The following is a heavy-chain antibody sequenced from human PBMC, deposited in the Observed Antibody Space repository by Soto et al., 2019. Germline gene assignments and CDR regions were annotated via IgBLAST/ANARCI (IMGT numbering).Heavy chain of an antibody. V-gene: IGHV4-31*03. CDR3: ARGLLWFGDDSGDAFDI. CDR1: GGSISSGGYY. CDR2: IYYSGST. Sequence: QVQLQESGPGLVKPSQTLSLTCTVSGGSISSGGYYWSWIRQHPGKGLEWIGYIYYSGSTYYNPSLKSRVTISVDTSKNQFSLKLSSVTAADTAVYYCARGLLWFGDDSGDAFDIWGQGTMVTVSS. J-gene: IGHJ3*02. D-gene: IGHD3-10*01.